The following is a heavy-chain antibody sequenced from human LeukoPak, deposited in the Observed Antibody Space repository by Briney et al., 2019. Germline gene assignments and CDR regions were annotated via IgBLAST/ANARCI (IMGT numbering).Heavy chain of an antibody. J-gene: IGHJ4*02. D-gene: IGHD6-13*01. CDR3: ARDHSSSLFDY. CDR2: IWYDGSNK. CDR1: GFTFSSYG. Sequence: PGGSLRLSCAASGFTFSSYGMHCVRQAPRKGLEWVAVIWYDGSNKYYADSVKGRFTISRDNSKNTLYLQMSSLRAEDTAVYYCARDHSSSLFDYWGQGTLVTVSS. V-gene: IGHV3-33*01.